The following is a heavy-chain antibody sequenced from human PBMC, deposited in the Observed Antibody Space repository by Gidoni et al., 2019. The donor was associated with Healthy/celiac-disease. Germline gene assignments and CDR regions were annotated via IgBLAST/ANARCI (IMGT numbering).Heavy chain of an antibody. CDR2: IISSGSTI. V-gene: IGHV3-11*01. Sequence: QVQLVESGGGLVKPGGSLRLSCAASGFTLSDYYMSWISQAPWGGLEWVLYIISSGSTIYYADSVKGRLTISRDNAKNSLYLQMNSLRAEDTAVYYCAREGHYYENVKYYYYGMDVWGQGTTVTVSS. CDR3: AREGHYYENVKYYYYGMDV. D-gene: IGHD3-22*01. J-gene: IGHJ6*02. CDR1: GFTLSDYY.